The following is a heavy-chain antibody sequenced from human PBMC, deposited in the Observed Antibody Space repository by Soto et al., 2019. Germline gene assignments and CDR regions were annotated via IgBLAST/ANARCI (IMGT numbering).Heavy chain of an antibody. V-gene: IGHV3-30*18. Sequence: QVQLVESGGGGVQPGRSLRLSCAASGFTFSSYDMHWVRQAPGKGLEWVAVISYDGSNKYYSDSLKGRFTISRDNSKNTLYLQMNSLRAEETAVYCCAKGVDSSGIDAFDIWGQGTMVTVSS. CDR3: AKGVDSSGIDAFDI. CDR1: GFTFSSYD. CDR2: ISYDGSNK. J-gene: IGHJ3*02. D-gene: IGHD3-22*01.